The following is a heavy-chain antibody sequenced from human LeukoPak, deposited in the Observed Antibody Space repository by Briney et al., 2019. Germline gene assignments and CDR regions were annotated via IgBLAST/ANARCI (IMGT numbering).Heavy chain of an antibody. Sequence: SETLSLTCTVSGGSISSYYWSWIRQPPGKGLEWIGYIYYGGSTNYNPSLKSRVTISVDTSKNQFSLKLSSVTAADTAVYYCARQGVITPSNAFDIWGQGTMVTVSS. CDR1: GGSISSYY. D-gene: IGHD3-22*01. J-gene: IGHJ3*02. CDR2: IYYGGST. CDR3: ARQGVITPSNAFDI. V-gene: IGHV4-59*08.